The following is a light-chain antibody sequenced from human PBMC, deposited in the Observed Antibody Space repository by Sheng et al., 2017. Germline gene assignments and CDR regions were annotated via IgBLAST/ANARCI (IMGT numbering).Light chain of an antibody. CDR3: HQYGSAPIT. Sequence: ETVMTQSPATLSVSPGERATLSCRASQSVSSNLAWYQQKPGQAPRLLIYGASTRATGIPARFSGSGSGTDFTLTITRLESEDFAVFYCHQYGSAPITFGGGTKVEIK. CDR2: GAS. V-gene: IGKV3-15*01. CDR1: QSVSSN. J-gene: IGKJ4*01.